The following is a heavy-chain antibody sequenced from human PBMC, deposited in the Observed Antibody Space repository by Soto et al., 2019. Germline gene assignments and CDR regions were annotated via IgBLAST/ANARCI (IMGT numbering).Heavy chain of an antibody. V-gene: IGHV3-23*01. J-gene: IGHJ5*02. CDR1: GFTLQNYA. D-gene: IGHD3-10*01. Sequence: GGSLRLSCTASGFTLQNYAMAWVRQAPGKGLEWVSTLIGGHYGTAYSYSVKGRFTVSRDNSKNCLYLQMNSPGVEDTAMYFCAKGKSTGDIDWFDPWGQGSLVTVSS. CDR2: LIGGHYGT. CDR3: AKGKSTGDIDWFDP.